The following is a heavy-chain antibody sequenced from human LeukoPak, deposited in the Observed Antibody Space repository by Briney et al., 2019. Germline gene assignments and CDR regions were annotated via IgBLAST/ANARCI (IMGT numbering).Heavy chain of an antibody. CDR2: ISSRSSYI. V-gene: IGHV3-21*01. J-gene: IGHJ3*02. CDR1: GFTFSSYS. CDR3: ARVLAFDI. Sequence: GGSLRLSCAASGFTFSSYSMNWVRQAPGKGLEWVSSISSRSSYIYYADSVKGRFTISRDNAKNSLYLQMNSLRAEDTAVYYCARVLAFDIWGQGTMVTVSS.